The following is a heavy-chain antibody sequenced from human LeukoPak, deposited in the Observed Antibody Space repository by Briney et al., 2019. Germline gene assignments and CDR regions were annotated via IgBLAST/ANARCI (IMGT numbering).Heavy chain of an antibody. CDR3: AREPLYYYDSSGYYKDYYYYMDV. CDR2: IYTSGST. CDR1: GGFISSSY. V-gene: IGHV4-4*07. Sequence: SETLSLTCTVSGGFISSSYWSWIRQPAGKGLEWLGRIYTSGSTNYHPSLKSRVTMSVDTSKSQFSLKLSSVTAADTAVYYCAREPLYYYDSSGYYKDYYYYMDVWGKGTTVTVSS. D-gene: IGHD3-22*01. J-gene: IGHJ6*03.